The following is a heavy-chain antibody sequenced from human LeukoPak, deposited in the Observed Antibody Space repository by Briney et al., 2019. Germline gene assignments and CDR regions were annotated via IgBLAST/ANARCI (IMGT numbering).Heavy chain of an antibody. CDR3: ARVTAGATADYFDS. Sequence: PGGSLRLSCAVSGFTFSTYSMSWVRQAPGKGLEWISYISGGSGTIYYADSVKGRFTISRDNARKSLYLQLNSLRAEDTAVYFCARVTAGATADYFDSWGQGTLVTVSS. J-gene: IGHJ4*02. CDR2: ISGGSGTI. V-gene: IGHV3-48*01. CDR1: GFTFSTYS. D-gene: IGHD1-26*01.